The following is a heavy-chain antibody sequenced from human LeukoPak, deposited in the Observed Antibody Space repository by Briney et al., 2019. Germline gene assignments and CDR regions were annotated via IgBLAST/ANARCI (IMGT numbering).Heavy chain of an antibody. CDR3: AKVGLVSSYGFVFFNY. CDR1: GFTFEDYA. V-gene: IGHV3-9*01. J-gene: IGHJ4*02. Sequence: SLRLSCAASGFTFEDYAMHWVRQAPGKGLEWVSGISYNSGSINYAESVKGRFTISRDNAKNSLYLQMNSLTVEDTALYYCAKVGLVSSYGFVFFNYWGRGTLVTVSS. D-gene: IGHD5-18*01. CDR2: ISYNSGSI.